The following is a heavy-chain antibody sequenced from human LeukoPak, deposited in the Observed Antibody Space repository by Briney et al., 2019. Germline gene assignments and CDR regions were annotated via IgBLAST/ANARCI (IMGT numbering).Heavy chain of an antibody. D-gene: IGHD2-15*01. CDR3: AKDWEMRYWQGGFDS. Sequence: ASVKVSCKASGYTFTGYYIHWVRQAPGHGLEWMGWIDPRTGDTHYEQQFRDRLTLTRDTSSSTAYMDLSRLTSDDTAIYFCAKDWEMRYWQGGFDSWGQGTLVTVSS. CDR1: GYTFTGYY. J-gene: IGHJ4*02. CDR2: IDPRTGDT. V-gene: IGHV1-2*02.